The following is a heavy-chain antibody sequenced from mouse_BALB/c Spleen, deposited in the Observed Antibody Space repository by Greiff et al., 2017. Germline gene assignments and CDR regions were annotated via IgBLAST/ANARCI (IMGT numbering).Heavy chain of an antibody. J-gene: IGHJ4*01. D-gene: IGHD2-4*01. Sequence: EVQVVESGGGLVQPGGSLKLSCAASGFTFSSYTMSWVRQTPEKRLEWVAYISNGGGSTYYPDTVKGRFTISRDNAKNTLYLQMSSLKSEDTAMYYCAPMITNAMDYWGQGTSVTVSS. V-gene: IGHV5-12-2*01. CDR1: GFTFSSYT. CDR2: ISNGGGST. CDR3: APMITNAMDY.